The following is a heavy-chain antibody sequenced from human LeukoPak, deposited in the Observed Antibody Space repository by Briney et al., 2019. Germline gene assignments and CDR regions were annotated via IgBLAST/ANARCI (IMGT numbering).Heavy chain of an antibody. Sequence: GGSLRLSCAASGFTFSSYSMNWVRQAPGKGLEWASSISNSGSYIYYADSVKGRFTISRDNAKNSLYLQMNSLRAEDTAVYYCARGQTGITIFGVVVARIDVWGKGTTVTVSS. J-gene: IGHJ6*03. CDR1: GFTFSSYS. D-gene: IGHD3-3*01. CDR3: ARGQTGITIFGVVVARIDV. CDR2: ISNSGSYI. V-gene: IGHV3-21*01.